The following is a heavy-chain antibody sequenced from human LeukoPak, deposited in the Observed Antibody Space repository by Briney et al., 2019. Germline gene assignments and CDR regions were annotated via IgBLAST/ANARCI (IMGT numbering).Heavy chain of an antibody. CDR2: IYHSGST. V-gene: IGHV4-30-2*01. Sequence: SETLSLTCTVSGGSISSGGYYWSWIRQPPGKGLEWIGYIYHSGSTYYNLSLKSRVTISVDRSKNQFSLKLSSVTAADTAVYYCARARAAAGLTFDYWGQGTLVTVSS. D-gene: IGHD6-13*01. CDR3: ARARAAAGLTFDY. CDR1: GGSISSGGYY. J-gene: IGHJ4*02.